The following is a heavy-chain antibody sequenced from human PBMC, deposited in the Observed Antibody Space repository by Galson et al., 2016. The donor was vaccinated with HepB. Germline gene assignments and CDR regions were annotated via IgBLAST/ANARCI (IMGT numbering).Heavy chain of an antibody. CDR1: GDSISSSRYY. D-gene: IGHD4-17*01. J-gene: IGHJ6*02. Sequence: SETLSLTCTVSGDSISSSRYYWGWIRQPPGKGLEWIGSIYYSGTTYYNPSLKSRVTISVVTSKNQFSLKLSSVTAADTAVYYCARLYGDYEYYFYYYGMDVWGQGTTVTVSS. V-gene: IGHV4-39*01. CDR3: ARLYGDYEYYFYYYGMDV. CDR2: IYYSGTT.